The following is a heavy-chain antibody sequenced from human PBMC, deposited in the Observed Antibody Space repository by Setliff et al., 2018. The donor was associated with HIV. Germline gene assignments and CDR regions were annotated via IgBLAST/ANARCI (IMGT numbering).Heavy chain of an antibody. J-gene: IGHJ3*02. Sequence: PSETLSLTCTVSGGSITSSSYYWGWIRQPPGKGLEWIGSIYYSGSTYYNPSLKSRVTISVDTSKNQFSLKLSSVTAADTAVYYCASHWLAAGGRRNAFDIWGQGTMVTVSS. D-gene: IGHD6-13*01. CDR2: IYYSGST. V-gene: IGHV4-39*01. CDR1: GGSITSSSYY. CDR3: ASHWLAAGGRRNAFDI.